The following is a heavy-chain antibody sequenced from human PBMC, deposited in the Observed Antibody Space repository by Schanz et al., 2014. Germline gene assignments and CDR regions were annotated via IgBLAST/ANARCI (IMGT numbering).Heavy chain of an antibody. CDR1: GFTFRNYK. J-gene: IGHJ4*02. V-gene: IGHV3-21*01. CDR3: AREDCSATSCYFRY. D-gene: IGHD2-21*01. CDR2: ISSTSTYI. Sequence: EVQLAESGGSLVKPGGSLRLSCAASGFTFRNYKMIWVRQAPGKGLEWVSSISSTSTYINYADSVKGRFTISRDTSKNTLYLLLNSLRAEDTAVYYCAREDCSATSCYFRYWGQGTLVTVSS.